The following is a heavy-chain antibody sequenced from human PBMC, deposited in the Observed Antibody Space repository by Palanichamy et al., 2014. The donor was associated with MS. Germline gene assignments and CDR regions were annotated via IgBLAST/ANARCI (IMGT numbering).Heavy chain of an antibody. J-gene: IGHJ5*02. D-gene: IGHD2-2*01. CDR1: GFTFSSYW. CDR3: ARGGPIVAVSAAKLGGGWFDP. V-gene: IGHV3-74*01. CDR2: IDSDGSSI. Sequence: EVQLVESGGDLVQPGGSLRLSCAASGFTFSSYWMHWVRQAPGKGLVWVSRIDSDGSSITYADSVKGRFTISRDNAKNTLCLQMNSLRAEDTAVYYCARGGPIVAVSAAKLGGGWFDPWGQGTLVTVSS.